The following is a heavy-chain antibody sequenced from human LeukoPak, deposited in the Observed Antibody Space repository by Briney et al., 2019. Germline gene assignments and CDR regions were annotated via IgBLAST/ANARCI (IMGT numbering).Heavy chain of an antibody. CDR3: AKWIGIAAAGTYDY. Sequence: GGSLRLSCAASGFTFSSFAMSWVRQAPGKGLEWVSAISGSGGSTYYADSVKGRFTISRDNSKNTLYLQMNSLRAEDTAVYYCAKWIGIAAAGTYDYWGQGTLVTVSS. J-gene: IGHJ4*02. CDR1: GFTFSSFA. V-gene: IGHV3-23*01. CDR2: ISGSGGST. D-gene: IGHD6-13*01.